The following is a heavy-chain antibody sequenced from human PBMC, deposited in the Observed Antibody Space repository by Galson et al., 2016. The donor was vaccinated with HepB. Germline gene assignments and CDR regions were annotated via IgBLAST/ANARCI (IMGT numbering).Heavy chain of an antibody. CDR2: ISTYSRNT. J-gene: IGHJ4*02. CDR3: ARGRSGSYVENYFDY. CDR1: GYSFTRYG. D-gene: IGHD1-26*01. Sequence: SVKVSCKASGYSFTRYGITWVRQAPGQGPEWMGWISTYSRNTNYAQMLQGRVTMTTDTSTSTVYMELRSLRSDDTAVYYCARGRSGSYVENYFDYWGQGTLVTVSS. V-gene: IGHV1-18*01.